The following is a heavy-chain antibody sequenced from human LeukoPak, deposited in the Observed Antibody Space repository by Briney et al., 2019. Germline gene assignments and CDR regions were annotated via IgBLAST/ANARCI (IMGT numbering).Heavy chain of an antibody. J-gene: IGHJ4*02. CDR3: ARDEAGRSGFLDY. Sequence: GRSLRLSCAASGFTFSSYGMHWVRQAPGKGLEWVAVIWYDGSNKYYADSVKGRFTISRDNSKNTLYLQMNSLRAEDTAVYYCARDEAGRSGFLDYWGQGTLVTVSS. D-gene: IGHD3-22*01. V-gene: IGHV3-33*01. CDR1: GFTFSSYG. CDR2: IWYDGSNK.